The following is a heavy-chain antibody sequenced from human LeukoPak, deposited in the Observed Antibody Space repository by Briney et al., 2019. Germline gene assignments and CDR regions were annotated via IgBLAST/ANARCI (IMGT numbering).Heavy chain of an antibody. J-gene: IGHJ6*02. CDR2: ISSSSSYI. CDR1: GLTFSSYS. Sequence: GGSLRLSCAASGLTFSSYSMNWVRQAPGKGLEWVSSISSSSSYIYYADSVKGRFTISRDNAKNSLYLQMNSLRAEDTAVYYCARDHYYDILTSHYYYYGMDVWGQGTTVTVSS. V-gene: IGHV3-21*01. D-gene: IGHD3-9*01. CDR3: ARDHYYDILTSHYYYYGMDV.